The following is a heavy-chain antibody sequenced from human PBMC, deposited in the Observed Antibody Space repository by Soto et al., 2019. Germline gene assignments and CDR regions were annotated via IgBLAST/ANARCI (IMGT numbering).Heavy chain of an antibody. J-gene: IGHJ6*02. CDR3: AMVDVYVTPSPQDV. D-gene: IGHD3-16*01. V-gene: IGHV1-18*01. CDR2: INTYNGNT. Sequence: QVQLVQSGAEVKNPGASVKVSCKASGYTFTRYGIGWARQAPGQGLEWMGWINTYNGNTNYAQNVQGRVNLTTDTYTSTADMELRSLRSNDTAIYYCAMVDVYVTPSPQDVWGQGTTVIVSS. CDR1: GYTFTRYG.